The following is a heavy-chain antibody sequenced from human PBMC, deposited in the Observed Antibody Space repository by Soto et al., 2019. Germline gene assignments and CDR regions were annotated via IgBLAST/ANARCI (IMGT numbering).Heavy chain of an antibody. CDR1: GFTFRSYS. V-gene: IGHV3-48*02. CDR3: AKDPHSSGWPGSFDY. J-gene: IGHJ4*02. D-gene: IGHD6-19*01. CDR2: ISSSSRTI. Sequence: GGSLRLSCAASGFTFRSYSMNWVRQAPGKGLEWVSYISSSSRTIYYADSVKGRFTISRDNAKNSLYLQMNSLRDEDTAVYYCAKDPHSSGWPGSFDYWGQGTLVTVSS.